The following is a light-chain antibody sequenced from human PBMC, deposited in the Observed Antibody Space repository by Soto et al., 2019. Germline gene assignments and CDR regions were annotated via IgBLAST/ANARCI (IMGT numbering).Light chain of an antibody. CDR2: DVS. J-gene: IGLJ2*01. CDR1: SSDVGAFNY. Sequence: QSALTQPRSVSGSPGQSVTISCTGTSSDVGAFNYVSWYQQHPGKAPKFVIYDVSKRPPGVPDRFSGYKSGNTASLTISGLQAEDEADYYCCSYAGSYPLVFGGGTKVTVL. V-gene: IGLV2-11*01. CDR3: CSYAGSYPLV.